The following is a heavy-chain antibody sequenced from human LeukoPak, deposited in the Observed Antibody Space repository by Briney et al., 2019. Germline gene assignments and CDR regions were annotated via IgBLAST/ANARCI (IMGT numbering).Heavy chain of an antibody. D-gene: IGHD6-13*01. J-gene: IGHJ6*03. V-gene: IGHV3-21*01. CDR1: GFTFSSYS. CDR2: ISSSSSYI. CDR3: VRDTKIAAAGTGDYYYYYYMDV. Sequence: GGSLRLSCAASGFTFSSYSMNWVRQAPGKGLERVSSISSSSSYIYYADSVKGRFTISRDNAKNSLYLQMNSLRAEDTAVYYCVRDTKIAAAGTGDYYYYYYMDVWGKGTTVTVSS.